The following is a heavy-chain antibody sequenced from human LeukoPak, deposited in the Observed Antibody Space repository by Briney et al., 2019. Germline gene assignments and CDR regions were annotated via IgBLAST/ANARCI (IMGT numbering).Heavy chain of an antibody. CDR2: IYYTGRT. CDR3: ASGEFRNGLQVDY. J-gene: IGHJ4*02. D-gene: IGHD2/OR15-2a*01. Sequence: KPSETLSLTCSVSGVSISSSAYHWSWFRQHPGKGLEWIGYIYYTGRTYYSPSLKSRVTISLDTSKNQFSLNLSSLTAADTAVYYCASGEFRNGLQVDYWGQGTLVAVSS. CDR1: GVSISSSAYH. V-gene: IGHV4-31*03.